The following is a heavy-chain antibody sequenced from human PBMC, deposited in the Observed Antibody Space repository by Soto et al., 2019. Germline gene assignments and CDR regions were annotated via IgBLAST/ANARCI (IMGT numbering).Heavy chain of an antibody. J-gene: IGHJ4*02. CDR2: ISAHNGNT. CDR1: GYAFTTYG. D-gene: IGHD1-1*01. CDR3: ARGRYGDY. Sequence: QVHLVQSGAEVKKPGASVKVSCKGSGYAFTTYGITWVRQAPGQGLEWMGWISAHNGNTNYAQKLQGRVTVTRDTSTSTAYMELMRLRSADTAVYYCARGRYGDYWGQGALVTVSS. V-gene: IGHV1-18*01.